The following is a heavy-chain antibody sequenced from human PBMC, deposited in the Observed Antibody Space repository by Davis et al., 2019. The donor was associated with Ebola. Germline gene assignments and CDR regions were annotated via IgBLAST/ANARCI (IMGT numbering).Heavy chain of an antibody. V-gene: IGHV5-51*01. CDR2: IYPGDSET. CDR1: GYDFNNYW. D-gene: IGHD1-1*01. Sequence: GGSLRLSCQGSGYDFNNYWIGWVRQMPGKGLEWMGVIYPGDSETRYSPSLQGQFTISADKSISTAYLQWNTLQASDTAKYYCARHPLQRYSVNNYPPNWYLDVWGRGTLVTVSS. J-gene: IGHJ2*01. CDR3: ARHPLQRYSVNNYPPNWYLDV.